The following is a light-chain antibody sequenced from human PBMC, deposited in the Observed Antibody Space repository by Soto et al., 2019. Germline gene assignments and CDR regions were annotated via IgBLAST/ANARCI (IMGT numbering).Light chain of an antibody. J-gene: IGKJ2*01. CDR2: DAS. CDR3: QQYSDLPYT. Sequence: DIPMTQSPSSLSASVGDRVTITCQASQDIRNYLNWYQQKPGKAPKLLIYDASNLDTGVPLRFSGSLSGTDFTFTISSLQPEDIAAYYCQQYSDLPYTFGQGTKLEIK. V-gene: IGKV1-33*01. CDR1: QDIRNY.